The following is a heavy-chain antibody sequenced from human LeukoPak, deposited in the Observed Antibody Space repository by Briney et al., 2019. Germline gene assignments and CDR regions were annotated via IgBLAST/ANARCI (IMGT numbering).Heavy chain of an antibody. J-gene: IGHJ4*02. CDR1: GFTLSTYW. Sequence: GGSLRLSCAASGFTLSTYWMNWVRQVPGKGLDWVANINPDGSGKRYVDSVKGRFTIARYNADNSLSLQMNSLRAEDTAVYYCASWGAGGNSWGQGTLVTVSS. V-gene: IGHV3-7*01. CDR2: INPDGSGK. CDR3: ASWGAGGNS. D-gene: IGHD3-16*01.